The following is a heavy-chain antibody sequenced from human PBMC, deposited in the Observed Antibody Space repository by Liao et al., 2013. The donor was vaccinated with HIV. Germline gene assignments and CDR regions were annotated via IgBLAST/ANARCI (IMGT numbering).Heavy chain of an antibody. CDR3: ASLSEGYHYRYDY. Sequence: QVQPQQWGARLLKPSETLSLTCAVYGGSYSEYYWSWIRQSPGKGLEWIGEISRAGNTNYSPSLKSRVAISIDTSKNQFSLKLTSVTAADTAVYYCASLSEGYHYRYDYWGQGTLVTVSS. CDR2: ISRAGNT. D-gene: IGHD5-18*01. V-gene: IGHV4-34*01. CDR1: GGSYSEYY. J-gene: IGHJ4*02.